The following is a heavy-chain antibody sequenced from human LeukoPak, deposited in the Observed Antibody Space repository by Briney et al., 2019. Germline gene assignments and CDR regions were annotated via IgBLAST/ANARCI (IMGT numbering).Heavy chain of an antibody. D-gene: IGHD6-13*01. CDR3: ARAHAAEYFDY. J-gene: IGHJ4*02. V-gene: IGHV3-66*01. Sequence: PGGSLRLSCAASGFTVSSNYMSWVRQAPGKGLEWVSVIYSGGSTYYADSVKGRFTISRDTSKNTVYLQMNSLRAEDTAVYYCARAHAAEYFDYWGQGTLVTVSS. CDR1: GFTVSSNY. CDR2: IYSGGST.